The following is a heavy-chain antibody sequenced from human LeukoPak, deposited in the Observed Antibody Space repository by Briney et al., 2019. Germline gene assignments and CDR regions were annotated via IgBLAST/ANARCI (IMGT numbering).Heavy chain of an antibody. CDR3: ARAKFDSSRYYYRGFDI. CDR2: ISPSGDIT. CDR1: GFIFSSHG. D-gene: IGHD3-22*01. Sequence: QPGGSLRLSCAASGFIFSSHGMNWVRQAPGKGLEWVSGISPSGDITYYADSVKGRFTTSRDNSKNRVYLQMDSLRVEDTAVYYCARAKFDSSRYYYRGFDIWGQGTMVTVSS. J-gene: IGHJ3*02. V-gene: IGHV3-23*01.